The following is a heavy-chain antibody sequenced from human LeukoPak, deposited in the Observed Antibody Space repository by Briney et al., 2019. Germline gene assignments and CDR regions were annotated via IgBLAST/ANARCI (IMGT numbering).Heavy chain of an antibody. D-gene: IGHD2-15*01. V-gene: IGHV3-11*01. CDR3: ASLCGGSCYRGYYFDY. CDR1: GFTFSDYY. Sequence: PGGSLRLSCAASGFTFSDYYMSWIRQAPGKGLEWVSYISSSGSTIYYADPVKGRFTISRDNAKNSLYLQMNSLRAEDTAVYYCASLCGGSCYRGYYFDYWGQGTLVTVSS. J-gene: IGHJ4*02. CDR2: ISSSGSTI.